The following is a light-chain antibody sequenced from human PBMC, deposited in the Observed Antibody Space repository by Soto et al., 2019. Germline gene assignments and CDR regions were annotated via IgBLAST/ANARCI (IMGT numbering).Light chain of an antibody. CDR2: GAS. CDR1: QTVASN. V-gene: IGKV3-15*01. CDR3: QQYHNWPPQYT. J-gene: IGKJ2*01. Sequence: EIVMTQSPASLSVSPGDGATLSCRASQTVASNLAWYQQKPGQGPRLLIHGASNRAAGVPARFSGSGSGTDFTLTISSLQSEDFAAYNCQQYHNWPPQYTFGQGTKLQIK.